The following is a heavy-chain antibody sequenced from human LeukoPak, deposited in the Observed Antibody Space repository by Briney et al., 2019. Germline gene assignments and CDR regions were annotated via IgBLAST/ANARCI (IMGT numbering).Heavy chain of an antibody. D-gene: IGHD2-2*01. V-gene: IGHV1-2*02. J-gene: IGHJ6*02. CDR1: GYTLTGYY. CDR3: ARDWIVVVPAATLSYYYYGMDV. Sequence: ASVKVSCKASGYTLTGYYMHWVRQAPGQGLEWMGWINPNSGGTNYAQKFQGRVTMTRDTSISTAYMELSRLRSDDTAVYYCARDWIVVVPAATLSYYYYGMDVWGQGTTVTVSS. CDR2: INPNSGGT.